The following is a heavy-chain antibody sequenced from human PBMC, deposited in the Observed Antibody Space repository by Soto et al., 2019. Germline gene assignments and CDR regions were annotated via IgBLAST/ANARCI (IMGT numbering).Heavy chain of an antibody. CDR1: GGTFTTFA. Sequence: GASVKVSCKASGGTFTTFAFSWVRQAPGQGLEWMGGIVPILGSANYAQNFQGRVTITADASTSTAYMELSSLRSEDTAVYYCASPRGYRGGWYTYFDCSGRGTLVAVCS. D-gene: IGHD6-19*01. CDR3: ASPRGYRGGWYTYFDC. V-gene: IGHV1-69*13. J-gene: IGHJ4*02. CDR2: IVPILGSA.